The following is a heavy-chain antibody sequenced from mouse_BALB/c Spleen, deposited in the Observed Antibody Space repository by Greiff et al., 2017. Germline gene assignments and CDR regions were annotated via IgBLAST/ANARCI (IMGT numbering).Heavy chain of an antibody. CDR2: ISGGGSYT. CDR1: GFTFSSYG. Sequence: DVKLVESGGVLVKPGGSLKLPCAASGFTFSSYGMSWVRQTPDKRLEWVATISGGGSYTYYSDSVMGRFTISRDNAKNTLYLQMSSLKSEDTAMYYCAREDWVFAYWGQGTLVTVSA. D-gene: IGHD4-1*01. CDR3: AREDWVFAY. V-gene: IGHV5-6*02. J-gene: IGHJ3*01.